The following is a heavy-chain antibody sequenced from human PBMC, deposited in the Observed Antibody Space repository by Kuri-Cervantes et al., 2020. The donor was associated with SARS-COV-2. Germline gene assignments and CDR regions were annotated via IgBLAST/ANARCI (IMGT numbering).Heavy chain of an antibody. J-gene: IGHJ4*02. V-gene: IGHV4-39*01. CDR3: ARHDY. CDR2: IYYDGRT. CDR1: GGSISSGGYY. Sequence: SETLSLTCTVSGGSISSGGYYWGWIRQPPGKGLEFIGTIYYDGRTYYNTSLKSRVTISVDTSKNQFSLKLSSVTAADTAVYYCARHDYWGQGTRGTVSS.